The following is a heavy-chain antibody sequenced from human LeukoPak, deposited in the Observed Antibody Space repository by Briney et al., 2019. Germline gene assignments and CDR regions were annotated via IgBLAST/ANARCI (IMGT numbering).Heavy chain of an antibody. V-gene: IGHV4-4*02. CDR1: GGSISSSNW. J-gene: IGHJ4*02. CDR2: IYHSGST. Sequence: DPSETLSLTCAVSGGSISSSNWWSWIRQPPGKGLEWIGEIYHSGSTNYNPSLKSRVTISVDKSKTQFSLKLSSVTAADTAVYYCARTSYYYSSGYTQGDYWGQGTLVTVSS. CDR3: ARTSYYYSSGYTQGDY. D-gene: IGHD3-22*01.